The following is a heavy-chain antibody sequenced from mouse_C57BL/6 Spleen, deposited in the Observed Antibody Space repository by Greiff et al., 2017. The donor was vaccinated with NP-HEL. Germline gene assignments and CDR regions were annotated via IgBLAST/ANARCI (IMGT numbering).Heavy chain of an antibody. D-gene: IGHD1-1*01. J-gene: IGHJ1*03. CDR1: GFTFSDYG. CDR3: ARSDYYGSSNWYFDV. CDR2: ISSGSSTI. V-gene: IGHV5-17*01. Sequence: EVMLVESGGGLVKPGGSLKLSCAASGFTFSDYGMHWVRQAPEKGLEWVAYISSGSSTIYYADTVKGRFTISRDNAKNTLFLQMTSLRSEDTAMYYCARSDYYGSSNWYFDVWGTGTTVTVSS.